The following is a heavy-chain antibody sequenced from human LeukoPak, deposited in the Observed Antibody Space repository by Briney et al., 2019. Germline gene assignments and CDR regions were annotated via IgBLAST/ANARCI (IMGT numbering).Heavy chain of an antibody. Sequence: GGSLRLSCSASGFTFSSYAMHWVRQAPGKGLEWVSYISSSGSTIYYADSVKGRFTISRDNAKNSLYLQMNSLRAEDTAVYYCARAGLLWFGELFWFDPWGQGTLVTVSS. CDR1: GFTFSSYA. V-gene: IGHV3-48*03. CDR2: ISSSGSTI. CDR3: ARAGLLWFGELFWFDP. D-gene: IGHD3-10*01. J-gene: IGHJ5*02.